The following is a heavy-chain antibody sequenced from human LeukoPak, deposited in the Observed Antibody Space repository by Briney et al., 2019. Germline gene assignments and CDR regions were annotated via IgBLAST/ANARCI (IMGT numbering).Heavy chain of an antibody. D-gene: IGHD3-22*01. CDR2: IIPIFGTA. CDR1: GGTFSSYA. Sequence: ASVKVSCKASGGTFSSYAISWVRQAPGQGLEWMGGIIPIFGTANYAQKFQGRVTITADESTSTAYMELSSLRSEDTAVYYCVRPFYYDSSGYPGWAFDIWGQGTMVTVSS. V-gene: IGHV1-69*13. CDR3: VRPFYYDSSGYPGWAFDI. J-gene: IGHJ3*02.